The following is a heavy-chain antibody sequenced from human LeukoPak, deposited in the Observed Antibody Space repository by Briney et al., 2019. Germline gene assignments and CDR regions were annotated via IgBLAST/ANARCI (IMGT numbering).Heavy chain of an antibody. D-gene: IGHD5-12*01. CDR2: IKQDGSEK. V-gene: IGHV3-7*05. CDR3: ASISSGYGKDY. Sequence: PGGSLRLSCAASGFTFSVYAMNWVRQAPGKGLEWVANIKQDGSEKYYVDSVKGRFTISRDNAKNSLYLQMNSLRAEDTAVYYCASISSGYGKDYWGQGTLVTVSS. J-gene: IGHJ4*02. CDR1: GFTFSVYA.